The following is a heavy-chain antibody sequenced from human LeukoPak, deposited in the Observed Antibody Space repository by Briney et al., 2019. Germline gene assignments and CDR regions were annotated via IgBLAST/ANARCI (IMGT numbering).Heavy chain of an antibody. CDR3: ARDGSYVWGSYRSHYYFDY. CDR2: IWYDGSNK. CDR1: GFTFSSYG. D-gene: IGHD3-16*02. J-gene: IGHJ4*02. Sequence: GGSLRLSCAASGFTFSSYGMHWVRQAPGKGLEWVAVIWYDGSNKYYADSVKGRFTISRVNSKNTLYLQMNSLRAEDTAVYYCARDGSYVWGSYRSHYYFDYWGQGTLVTVSS. V-gene: IGHV3-33*01.